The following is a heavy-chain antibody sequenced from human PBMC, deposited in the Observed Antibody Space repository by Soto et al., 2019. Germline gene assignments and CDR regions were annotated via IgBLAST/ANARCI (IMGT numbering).Heavy chain of an antibody. CDR2: IYYSGST. CDR3: ARSIVVVPAAMESYYYYYYMDV. D-gene: IGHD2-2*01. Sequence: SETLSLTCTVSGGSISSYYWSWIRQPPGKGLEWIGYIYYSGSTNYNPSLKSRVTISVDTSKNQFSLKLSSVTAADTAVYYCARSIVVVPAAMESYYYYYYMDVWGKGTTVTVSS. J-gene: IGHJ6*03. CDR1: GGSISSYY. V-gene: IGHV4-59*01.